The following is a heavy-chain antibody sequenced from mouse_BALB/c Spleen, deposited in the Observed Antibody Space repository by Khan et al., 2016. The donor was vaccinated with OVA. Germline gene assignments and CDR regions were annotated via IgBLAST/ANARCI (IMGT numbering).Heavy chain of an antibody. CDR3: AKGVWSYYYTLDY. J-gene: IGHJ4*01. CDR1: GFSLSDYG. Sequence: VQLQESGPGLVAPSQNLSITCTVSGFSLSDYGVSWIRQPPGKGLEWLGVIWGDGSTYYNSALKSRLSISKDNSKSQVFLKMSSLQSDDTAMFYCAKGVWSYYYTLDYWGQGTSVTVSS. CDR2: IWGDGST. V-gene: IGHV2-6-5*01.